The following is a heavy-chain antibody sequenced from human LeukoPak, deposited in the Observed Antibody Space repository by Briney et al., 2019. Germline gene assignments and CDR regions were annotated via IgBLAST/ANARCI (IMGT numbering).Heavy chain of an antibody. CDR2: IKQDGSEK. CDR1: GGSFSGYY. D-gene: IGHD3-22*01. Sequence: ETLSLTSAVYGGSFSGYYWSWVRQAPGKGLEWVANIKQDGSEKYYVESVKGRFTISRDNAKSSPYLQMNSLRAEDTAVYYCARRQGSYFDSSGYYNGWGQGTLVTVSS. V-gene: IGHV3-7*01. J-gene: IGHJ4*02. CDR3: ARRQGSYFDSSGYYNG.